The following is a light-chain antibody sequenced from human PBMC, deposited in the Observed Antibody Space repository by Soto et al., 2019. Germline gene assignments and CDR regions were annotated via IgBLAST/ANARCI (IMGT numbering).Light chain of an antibody. CDR3: QQYNNWLIT. CDR1: QSVSSN. CDR2: GAS. J-gene: IGKJ5*01. V-gene: IGKV3-15*01. Sequence: EIVMTQSPATLSVSPGERATLSCRASQSVSSNLAWYQQKPGPAHRLLIYGASTRATGIPARFSGSGSGTEVTLTISSLQSEDFAGYYCQQYNNWLITFGQGTRLEIK.